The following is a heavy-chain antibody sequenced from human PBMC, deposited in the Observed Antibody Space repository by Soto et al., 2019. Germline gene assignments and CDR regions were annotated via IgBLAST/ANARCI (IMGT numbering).Heavy chain of an antibody. CDR1: VFTFDDYS. J-gene: IGHJ4*02. D-gene: IGHD3-3*01. V-gene: IGHV3-9*01. CDR3: VRDTVPIFGVITNFDY. CDR2: ISWNRGSI. Sequence: SLRLSCAASVFTFDDYSMHWVCQAPGKGLEWVSAISWNRGSIGYADSVKGRFTISRDNAKNSLYLQMNSLRAEDTAFYYCVRDTVPIFGVITNFDYWGQGTLVTVSS.